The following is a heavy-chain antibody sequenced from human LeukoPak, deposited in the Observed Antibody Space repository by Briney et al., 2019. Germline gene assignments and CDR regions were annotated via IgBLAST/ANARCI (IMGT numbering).Heavy chain of an antibody. J-gene: IGHJ4*02. Sequence: GESLKISCKGSGYSFTSYWIGWVRQMPGKGLEWMGIIYPGDSDTRYSPSFQGQVTISTDKSISTAYLQWSSLKASDTALYYCVRGTTVTTLDYWGQGTLVTVSS. V-gene: IGHV5-51*01. CDR1: GYSFTSYW. D-gene: IGHD4-17*01. CDR2: IYPGDSDT. CDR3: VRGTTVTTLDY.